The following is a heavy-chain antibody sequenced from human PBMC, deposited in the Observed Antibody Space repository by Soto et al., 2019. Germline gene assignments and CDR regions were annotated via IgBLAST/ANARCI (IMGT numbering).Heavy chain of an antibody. CDR1: GFTFSSYW. CDR3: ARGTVRDHGFGDY. Sequence: EVQLVESGGGLVQPGGSLRLSCAASGFTFSSYWMHWVRQVPGKGLVWVSRISSDGSSTSYADSVKGRVTISRDNAKNTLYLQVNSLRGEDTAVYYCARGTVRDHGFGDYWGQGTLVAVSS. CDR2: ISSDGSST. D-gene: IGHD3-10*01. J-gene: IGHJ4*02. V-gene: IGHV3-74*01.